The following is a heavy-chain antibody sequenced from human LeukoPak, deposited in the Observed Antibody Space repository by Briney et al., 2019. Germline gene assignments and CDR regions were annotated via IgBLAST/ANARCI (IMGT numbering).Heavy chain of an antibody. CDR1: GFTFSSYA. D-gene: IGHD4-23*01. CDR3: ARDSLLRWPPGASFDI. CDR2: ISGSGGST. V-gene: IGHV3-23*01. J-gene: IGHJ3*02. Sequence: QPGGSLRLSCAASGFTFSSYAMSWVRQAPGKGLEWVSAISGSGGSTYYADSVKGRFTISRDNSKNTLYLQMNSLSAEDTAVYYCARDSLLRWPPGASFDIWGQGTMVTVSS.